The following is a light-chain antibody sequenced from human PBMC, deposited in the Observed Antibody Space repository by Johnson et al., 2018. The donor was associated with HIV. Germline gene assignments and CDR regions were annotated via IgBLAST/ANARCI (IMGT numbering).Light chain of an antibody. CDR1: SSNIGNNY. CDR2: DTY. V-gene: IGLV1-51*01. CDR3: GTWDSSLNVYV. J-gene: IGLJ1*01. Sequence: QSVLTQSPSVSAAPGQKVTISCSGSSSNIGNNYVSLYQQLPGTAPKLLIYDTYKRFFEIPDRFSGSKSGTSATLGITGLQTGDEADYYCGTWDSSLNVYVFGTGNKVTVL.